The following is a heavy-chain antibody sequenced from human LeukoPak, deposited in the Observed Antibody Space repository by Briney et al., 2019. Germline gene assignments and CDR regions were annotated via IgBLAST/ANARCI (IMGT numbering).Heavy chain of an antibody. D-gene: IGHD5-24*01. Sequence: WVRQPPGKGLEWIGSIYYSGSTYYNPFLKSRVTISVDTSKNQFSLKLSSVTAADTAVYYCARQSQRWLPDYWGQGTLVTVSS. V-gene: IGHV4-39*01. CDR2: IYYSGST. J-gene: IGHJ4*02. CDR3: ARQSQRWLPDY.